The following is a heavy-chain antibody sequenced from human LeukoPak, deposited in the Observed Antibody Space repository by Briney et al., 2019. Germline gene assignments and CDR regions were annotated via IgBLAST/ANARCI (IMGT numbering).Heavy chain of an antibody. CDR2: IYHSGST. J-gene: IGHJ3*02. CDR3: ASETIFGVSNAFDI. D-gene: IGHD3-3*01. Sequence: KPSETLSLTCAASGYSISSGYYWGWIRQPPGKGLEWIGSIYHSGSTYYNPSLKSRVTISVDTSKNQFSLKLSSVTAADTAVYYCASETIFGVSNAFDIWGQGTMVTVSS. V-gene: IGHV4-38-2*01. CDR1: GYSISSGYY.